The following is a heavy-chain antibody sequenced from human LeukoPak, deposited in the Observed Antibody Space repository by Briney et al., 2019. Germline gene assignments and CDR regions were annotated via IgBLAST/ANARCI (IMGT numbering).Heavy chain of an antibody. J-gene: IGHJ4*02. Sequence: GGSLRLSCAASGYTFRTYDMHWVRQATGKGLEWVSSIGSAGDTYYAGSVKGRFTISRENVKTSLYLQMNSLRDGDTAVYYCVRGGDIGFDYWGQGTLVTVSS. V-gene: IGHV3-13*01. CDR1: GYTFRTYD. CDR3: VRGGDIGFDY. CDR2: IGSAGDT. D-gene: IGHD3-16*01.